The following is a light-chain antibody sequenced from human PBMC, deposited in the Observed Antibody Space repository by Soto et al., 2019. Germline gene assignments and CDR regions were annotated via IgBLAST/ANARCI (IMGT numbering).Light chain of an antibody. Sequence: DIQMTQSPSSLSASAGDRVTITCQASQDISNYLNWYQQKPGKAPKLLIYDASNLETGVPSRFSGSGSGTDFTFTISSLQPEDIATYYCQQYDNLPLTFGGGTQVEIK. V-gene: IGKV1-33*01. CDR2: DAS. CDR3: QQYDNLPLT. J-gene: IGKJ4*01. CDR1: QDISNY.